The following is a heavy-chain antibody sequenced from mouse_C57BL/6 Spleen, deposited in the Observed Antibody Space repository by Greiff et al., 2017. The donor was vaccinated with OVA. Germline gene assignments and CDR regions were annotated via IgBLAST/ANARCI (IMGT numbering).Heavy chain of an antibody. CDR2: IDPSDSET. CDR1: GYTFTSYW. D-gene: IGHD2-3*01. V-gene: IGHV1-52*01. CDR3: ARSADGYSYYIDT. J-gene: IGHJ2*01. Sequence: VKLQQPGAELVRPGSSVKLSCKASGYTFTSYWMHWVKQRPIQGLEWLGNIDPSDSETHYNQTFKDKATLTVDKSSSPASMQLSILTSEDSAVYYWARSADGYSYYIDTWGQGTTLTVSS.